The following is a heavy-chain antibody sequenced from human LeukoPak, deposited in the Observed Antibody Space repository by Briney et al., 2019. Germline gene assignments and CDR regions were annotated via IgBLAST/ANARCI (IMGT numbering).Heavy chain of an antibody. V-gene: IGHV3-30-3*01. CDR3: ARSRGGSYRDAFDI. CDR1: GFTFSSYA. D-gene: IGHD1-26*01. J-gene: IGHJ3*02. Sequence: GRSLRLSCAASGFTFSSYAMHWVRQAPGKGLEWVAVISYDGSNKYYADSVKGRFTISRDNSKNTLYLQMNSLRAEDTAVYYCARSRGGSYRDAFDIWGQGTMVTVSS. CDR2: ISYDGSNK.